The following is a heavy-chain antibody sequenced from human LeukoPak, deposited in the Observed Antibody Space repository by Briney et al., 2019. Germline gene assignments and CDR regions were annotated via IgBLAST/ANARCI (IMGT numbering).Heavy chain of an antibody. CDR1: GFSPGTTGVG. CDR2: TSWDDEK. Sequence: SGPTLLPPMVTLTPTSTFSGFSPGTTGVGVGWIRQPPGKALEWLPLTSWDDEKRYSPALKSRLTITKVTSTNQVVLAMTNMDPVDTGRYYCAHRRGGYNWNHGDFDYWCQGTLVTVAS. CDR3: AHRRGGYNWNHGDFDY. V-gene: IGHV2-5*02. J-gene: IGHJ4*02. D-gene: IGHD1-14*01.